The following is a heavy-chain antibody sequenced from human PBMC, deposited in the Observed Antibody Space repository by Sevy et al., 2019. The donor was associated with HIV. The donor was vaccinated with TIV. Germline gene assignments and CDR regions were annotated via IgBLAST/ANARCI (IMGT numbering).Heavy chain of an antibody. CDR2: LGSKSDGTTT. CDR1: GFTFTNAW. Sequence: GGSLRLSCAASGFTFTNAWMSWVRQAPGKGLEWVGRLGSKSDGTTTDYAAPVKGRFTISRDDSKNTVYLQMSGLEIEDTAVYYCITRPNYDSSGYYYPKFDHWGQGTLVTVSS. D-gene: IGHD3-22*01. CDR3: ITRPNYDSSGYYYPKFDH. V-gene: IGHV3-15*04. J-gene: IGHJ4*02.